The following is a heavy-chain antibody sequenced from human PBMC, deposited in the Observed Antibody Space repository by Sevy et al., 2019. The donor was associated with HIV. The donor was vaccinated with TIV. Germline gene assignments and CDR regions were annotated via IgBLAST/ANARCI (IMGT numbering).Heavy chain of an antibody. V-gene: IGHV3-30*18. D-gene: IGHD6-6*01. CDR3: ANGCEAAARLCAYYYYYGMDV. J-gene: IGHJ6*02. CDR2: ISYDGSNK. Sequence: GGSLRLSCAASGFTFSSYGMHWVRQAPGKGLEWVAVISYDGSNKYYADSVKGQFTISRDNSRNTLYLQMNSLRAEDTDVYYCANGCEAAARLCAYYYYYGMDVWGQGTTVTVSS. CDR1: GFTFSSYG.